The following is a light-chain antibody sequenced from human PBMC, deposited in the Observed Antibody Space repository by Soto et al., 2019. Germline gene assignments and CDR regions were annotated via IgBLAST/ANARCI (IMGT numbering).Light chain of an antibody. Sequence: QSVLTQPPSASGTPGQRVTIFCSGGSSNIEGNTVSWYQQLPGTAPTLVIYSDNQRPSGVPDRFSGSKSGTSASLAISGLQSQDEADYYCAAWDDKIYGYLFGTGTKVTVL. CDR3: AAWDDKIYGYL. CDR1: SSNIEGNT. CDR2: SDN. J-gene: IGLJ1*01. V-gene: IGLV1-44*01.